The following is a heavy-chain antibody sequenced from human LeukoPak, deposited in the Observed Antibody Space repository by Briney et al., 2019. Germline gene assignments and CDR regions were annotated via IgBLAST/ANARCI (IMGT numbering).Heavy chain of an antibody. Sequence: PSGTLSLTCAVSGGSISSSNWWSWVRQPPGKGLEWIGEIYHSGSTNYNPSLKSRVTISVDTSKNQFSLKLSSVTAADTAVYYCAREMVRGEAPYFDYWGQGTLVTVSS. J-gene: IGHJ4*02. CDR2: IYHSGST. D-gene: IGHD3-10*01. CDR3: AREMVRGEAPYFDY. CDR1: GGSISSSNW. V-gene: IGHV4-4*02.